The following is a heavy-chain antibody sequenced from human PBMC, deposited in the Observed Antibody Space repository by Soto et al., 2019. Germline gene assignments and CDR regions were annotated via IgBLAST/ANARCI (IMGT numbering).Heavy chain of an antibody. CDR1: GFTFSSYS. V-gene: IGHV3-21*01. J-gene: IGHJ4*02. D-gene: IGHD3-22*01. CDR2: ISSSSSYI. CDR3: ATGYDSSGYR. Sequence: EVQLVESGGGLVKPGGSLRLSCAASGFTFSSYSMNWVRQAPGKVLEWVSSISSSSSYIYYADSVKGRFTISRDNAKNSLYMQMNSLRAEVTAVYYFATGYDSSGYRWGQGTLVTVSS.